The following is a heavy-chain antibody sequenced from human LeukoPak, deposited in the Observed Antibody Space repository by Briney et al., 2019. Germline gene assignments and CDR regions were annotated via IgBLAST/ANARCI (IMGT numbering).Heavy chain of an antibody. CDR2: IQYDESTK. CDR1: GFTFSSYD. CDR3: ARDSIRQQLYYFDY. Sequence: GGSLRLSCAASGFTFSSYDMHWVRQAPGKGLEWVAFIQYDESTKYYADSLKGRFNISRDNSKNTLYLQMNSLRPEDTAVYYCARDSIRQQLYYFDYWGQGTLVTVSS. V-gene: IGHV3-30*02. J-gene: IGHJ4*02. D-gene: IGHD6-13*01.